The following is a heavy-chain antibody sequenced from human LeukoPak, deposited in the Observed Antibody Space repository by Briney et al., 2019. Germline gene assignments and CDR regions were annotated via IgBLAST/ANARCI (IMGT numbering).Heavy chain of an antibody. CDR2: INQDGSEK. CDR1: GFTFGTYW. J-gene: IGHJ4*02. D-gene: IGHD3-10*01. CDR3: ARAGSLWFGESKLDY. V-gene: IGHV3-7*01. Sequence: GGSLRLSCAASGFTFGTYWMNWVRRAPGKGLEWVANINQDGSEKYYVDSVKGRFTISRDNAKNSLYLQMNSLRAGDTAVFYCARAGSLWFGESKLDYWGQGTLVTVSS.